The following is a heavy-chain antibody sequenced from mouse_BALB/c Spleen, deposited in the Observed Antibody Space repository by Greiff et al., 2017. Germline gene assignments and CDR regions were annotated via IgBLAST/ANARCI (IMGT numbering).Heavy chain of an antibody. V-gene: IGHV3-8*02. CDR3: ARWRGTVVDWYFDV. CDR1: GDSITSGY. J-gene: IGHJ1*01. Sequence: EVKLQESGPSLVKPSQTLSLTCSVTGDSITSGYWNWIRKFPGNKLEYMGYISYSGSTYYNPSLKSRISITRDTSKNQYYLQLNSVTTEDTATYYCARWRGTVVDWYFDVWGAGTTVTVSS. CDR2: ISYSGST. D-gene: IGHD1-1*01.